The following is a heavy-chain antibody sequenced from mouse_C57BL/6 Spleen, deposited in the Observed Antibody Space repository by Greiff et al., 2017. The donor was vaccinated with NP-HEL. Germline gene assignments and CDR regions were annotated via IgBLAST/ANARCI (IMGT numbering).Heavy chain of an antibody. Sequence: VHVKQSGPELVKPGASVKISCKASGYSFTGYYMNWVKQSPEKSLEWIGEINPSTGGTTYNQKFKAKATLTVDKSSSTAYMQLKSLTSEDSAVYYCARVYYDYSFAYWGQGTLVTVSA. CDR3: ARVYYDYSFAY. CDR1: GYSFTGYY. CDR2: INPSTGGT. V-gene: IGHV1-42*01. J-gene: IGHJ3*01. D-gene: IGHD2-4*01.